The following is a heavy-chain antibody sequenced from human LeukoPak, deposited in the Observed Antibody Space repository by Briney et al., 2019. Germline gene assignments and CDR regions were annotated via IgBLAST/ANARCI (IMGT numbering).Heavy chain of an antibody. V-gene: IGHV4-34*01. CDR3: AILDGPDY. CDR1: GGSFSGYY. Sequence: SETLSLTCAVCGGSFSGYYWSWIRQPPGKGLEWIGEINHSGSTNYNPSLKSRVTISVDTSKNQFSLKLSSVTAADTAVYYCAILDGPDYWGQGTLVTVSS. CDR2: INHSGST. J-gene: IGHJ4*02. D-gene: IGHD1-1*01.